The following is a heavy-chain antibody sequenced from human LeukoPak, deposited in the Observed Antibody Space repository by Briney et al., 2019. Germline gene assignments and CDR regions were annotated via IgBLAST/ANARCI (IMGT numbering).Heavy chain of an antibody. V-gene: IGHV4-38-2*01. J-gene: IGHJ3*02. CDR2: IYHSEST. D-gene: IGHD3-3*01. CDR3: ARHYSDFWDGLDAFDI. Sequence: PSETRSLTGAVSGYAISSNYYWGWIRQPPGKGLEWMGSIYHSESTYYKPSRKSRVSISVDPSKNQFSLKLSSVPAAATAVYYCARHYSDFWDGLDAFDIWGQGTMVTVSS. CDR1: GYAISSNYY.